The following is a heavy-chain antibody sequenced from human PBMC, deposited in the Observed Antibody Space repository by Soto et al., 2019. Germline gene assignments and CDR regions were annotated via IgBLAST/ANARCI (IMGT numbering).Heavy chain of an antibody. V-gene: IGHV3-23*01. CDR3: AKGGEGSCSRTSCLYFSDS. J-gene: IGHJ5*02. Sequence: EVQLLDSGGGLVQPGGSLRLSCAASGFTFRTYAMSWVRQAPGKGLEWVSTISDSGTTYYAHSVKGRFTISRDNSRNTLDLQMNSLRVEDTAVYYCAKGGEGSCSRTSCLYFSDSWGQGTLVTVSS. CDR1: GFTFRTYA. D-gene: IGHD2-2*01. CDR2: ISDSGTT.